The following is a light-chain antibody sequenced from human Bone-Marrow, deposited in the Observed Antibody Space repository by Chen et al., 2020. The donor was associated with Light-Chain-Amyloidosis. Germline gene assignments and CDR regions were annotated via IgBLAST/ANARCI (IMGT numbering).Light chain of an antibody. J-gene: IGKJ1*01. CDR1: QCVSSS. CDR2: DAS. V-gene: IGKV3-11*01. Sequence: EIVLTQSPGTLSLSPGERATLSCRASQCVSSSLAWYQHKPGQAPMLLIYDASDRATGVPARFSGSGSGTDFTLTISGLEPEDFAVDYCQQYNNWPKTFGQGTKVEIK. CDR3: QQYNNWPKT.